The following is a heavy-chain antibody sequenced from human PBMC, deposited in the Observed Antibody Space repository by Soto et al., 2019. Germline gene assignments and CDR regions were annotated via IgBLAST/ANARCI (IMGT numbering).Heavy chain of an antibody. CDR1: GFTFSSYG. CDR2: IWYDGSNK. V-gene: IGHV3-33*01. Sequence: PGGSLRLSCAASGFTFSSYGMHWVRQAPGKGLEWVAVIWYDGSNKYYADSVKGRFTISRDNSKNTLYLQMNSLRAEDTAVYYCARGEEDIVATIVVSYYYYYMDVWGKGTTVTVSS. J-gene: IGHJ6*03. D-gene: IGHD5-12*01. CDR3: ARGEEDIVATIVVSYYYYYMDV.